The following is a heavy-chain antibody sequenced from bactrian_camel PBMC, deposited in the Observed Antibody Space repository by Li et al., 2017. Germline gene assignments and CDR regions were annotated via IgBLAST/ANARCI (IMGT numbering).Heavy chain of an antibody. J-gene: IGHJ4*01. D-gene: IGHD3*01. Sequence: VQLVESGGGAAQTGGSLRLTCTAVGLTFEGGNQGWYRETPGNEFELVSSIAPDGSRWYADSVQGRFTISRNVLPERLSLQMTRLKAEDTAIYYCAAGPDVGREKHLTADQVLSIRRNNFWGQGTQVTVS. CDR1: GLTFEGGN. CDR2: IAPDGSR. CDR3: AAGPDVGREKHLTADQVLSIRRNNF. V-gene: IGHV3S55*01.